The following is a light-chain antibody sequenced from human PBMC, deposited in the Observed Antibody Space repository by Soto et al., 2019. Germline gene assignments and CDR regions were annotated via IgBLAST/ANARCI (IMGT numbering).Light chain of an antibody. CDR2: DTT. CDR3: LCFYDGVSV. Sequence: QAVVTQEPSLTVSPGGTVTLTCGSSTGAVTSGHYPYWFQQRPGQAPRTLIYDTTKKHSWTPARFSGSLLGGKAALTLSGAQPEDEADYYCLCFYDGVSVFGGGTKLTVL. J-gene: IGLJ3*02. CDR1: TGAVTSGHY. V-gene: IGLV7-46*01.